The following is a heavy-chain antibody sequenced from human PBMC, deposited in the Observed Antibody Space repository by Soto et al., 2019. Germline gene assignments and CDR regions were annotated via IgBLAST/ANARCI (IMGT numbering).Heavy chain of an antibody. J-gene: IGHJ2*01. CDR3: ARDPIVRGVVGWYFDL. CDR1: GGSISRSVYY. Sequence: QVQLQESGPGLVKPSQTLSLTCAVSGGSISRSVYYCNWIRQHPGKGLEWIGYIHNSGTTYYNPSRKSRITSSVDTSKNQFSLKLSSVTTADTAVYYCARDPIVRGVVGWYFDLWGRGTLVTVSS. CDR2: IHNSGTT. D-gene: IGHD3-10*01. V-gene: IGHV4-31*11.